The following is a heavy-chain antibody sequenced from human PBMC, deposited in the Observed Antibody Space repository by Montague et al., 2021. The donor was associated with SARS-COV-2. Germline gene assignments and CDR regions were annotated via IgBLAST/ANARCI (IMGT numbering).Heavy chain of an antibody. CDR2: IYYSGST. Sequence: SETLSLTCTVSGGSIISYYWSWIRQPPGKGLVLIGYIYYSGSTNYNPSLKSRVTISVDTSKNQFSLKLSSVTAADTAVYYCARDKPDYDFWPGYGMDVWGQGTTVTVSS. J-gene: IGHJ6*02. CDR1: GGSIISYY. V-gene: IGHV4-59*01. CDR3: ARDKPDYDFWPGYGMDV. D-gene: IGHD3-3*01.